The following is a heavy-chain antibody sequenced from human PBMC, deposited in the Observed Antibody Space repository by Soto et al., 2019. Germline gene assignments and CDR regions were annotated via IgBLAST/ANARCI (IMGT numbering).Heavy chain of an antibody. CDR1: GFSLSTSGMC. J-gene: IGHJ4*02. CDR2: IDWDDDK. Sequence: SGPTLVNPTQTLALTCTFSGFSLSTSGMCVSWIRQPPGKALEWLALIDWDDDKYYSTSLKTRLTISKDTSKNQVVLTMTNMDPVDTATYYCARIRDYDFWSGYYLFEYSGEGTLVLVSS. CDR3: ARIRDYDFWSGYYLFEY. D-gene: IGHD3-3*01. V-gene: IGHV2-70*01.